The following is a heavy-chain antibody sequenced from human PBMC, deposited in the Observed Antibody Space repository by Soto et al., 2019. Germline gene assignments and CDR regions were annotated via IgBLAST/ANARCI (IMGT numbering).Heavy chain of an antibody. J-gene: IGHJ5*02. CDR2: IYWNDDK. V-gene: IGHV2-5*01. CDR1: GFSLSTSGVG. CDR3: AHSIVATITSSDNWFDP. D-gene: IGHD5-12*01. Sequence: QITLKESGPTLVKPTQTLTLTCTFSGFSLSTSGVGVGWIRQPPGKALEWLALIYWNDDKRYSPSLKSRLTITKDTSKNQVVLTMTNMYPVDTATYYCAHSIVATITSSDNWFDPWGQGTLVTVSS.